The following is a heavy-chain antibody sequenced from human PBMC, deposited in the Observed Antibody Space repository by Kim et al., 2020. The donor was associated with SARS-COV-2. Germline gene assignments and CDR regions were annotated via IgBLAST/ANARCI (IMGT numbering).Heavy chain of an antibody. J-gene: IGHJ4*02. D-gene: IGHD2-8*01. CDR3: ARLVSEFDY. V-gene: IGHV4-39*01. CDR2: GST. Sequence: GSTSYNPSLKRRVTISVDTSKNQFSLKLSSVTAADTAVYYCARLVSEFDYWGQGTLVTVSS.